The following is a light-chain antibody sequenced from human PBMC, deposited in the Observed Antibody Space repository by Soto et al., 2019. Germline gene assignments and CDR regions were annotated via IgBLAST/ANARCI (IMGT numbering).Light chain of an antibody. Sequence: QSALTQPASVSGSPGQSITISCTGTSSDVGGYNYVSWYQQHPGKAPKLMIYDVSNRPSGVSNRFSGSKSGNTASLTISGLQAEDEADYYCSSYTSTSTLLSGEGTQLTVL. J-gene: IGLJ2*01. V-gene: IGLV2-14*01. CDR2: DVS. CDR3: SSYTSTSTLL. CDR1: SSDVGGYNY.